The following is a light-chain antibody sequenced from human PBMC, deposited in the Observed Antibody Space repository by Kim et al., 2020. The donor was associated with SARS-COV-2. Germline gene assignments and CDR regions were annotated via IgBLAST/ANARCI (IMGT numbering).Light chain of an antibody. Sequence: LSPVGRATPSCRARPTVMHNYLAWYQHKPGQAPRLLIYDASTRATGIPDRFSGSGSGTDFTLTISRLEPGDYGVYYCQRYGPSPAFGQGTKVDIK. CDR2: DAS. J-gene: IGKJ1*01. CDR1: PTVMHNY. V-gene: IGKV3-20*01. CDR3: QRYGPSPA.